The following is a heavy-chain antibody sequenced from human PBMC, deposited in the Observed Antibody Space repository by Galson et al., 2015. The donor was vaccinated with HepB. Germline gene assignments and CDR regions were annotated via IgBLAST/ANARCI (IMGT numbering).Heavy chain of an antibody. CDR3: AKEGLWSYYYYYGMDV. D-gene: IGHD4/OR15-4a*01. CDR1: GFTFSSYA. V-gene: IGHV3-23*01. J-gene: IGHJ6*02. Sequence: SLRLSCAAAGFTFSSYAMSWVRQAPGKGLEWVSAISGSGGSTYYADSVKGRFTISGDNSKNTLYLQMNSLRAEDTAVYYCAKEGLWSYYYYYGMDVWGQGTTVTVSS. CDR2: ISGSGGST.